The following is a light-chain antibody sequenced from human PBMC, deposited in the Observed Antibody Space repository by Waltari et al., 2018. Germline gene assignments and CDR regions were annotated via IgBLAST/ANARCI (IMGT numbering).Light chain of an antibody. CDR3: QQYNSFTWT. CDR1: QSISSW. J-gene: IGKJ1*01. CDR2: KAS. Sequence: DIQMTQSPSTLSASVGDRVTLTCRASQSISSWLAWYQQKPGKAPKLLIYKASSLESGVPSTFSGSGSGTEFTLTISSLQPDDFGTYYCQQYNSFTWTFGQGTKVEIK. V-gene: IGKV1-5*03.